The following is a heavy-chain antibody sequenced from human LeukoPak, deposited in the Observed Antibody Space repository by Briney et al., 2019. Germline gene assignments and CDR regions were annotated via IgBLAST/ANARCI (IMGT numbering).Heavy chain of an antibody. J-gene: IGHJ4*02. Sequence: ASVKVSCKASGYTFNYHYIHLVRQAPGQGLEWMGIINPSNGDTNYAQRFQGRVTMTRDTSTSTVYMELSSLDSEDTAVYYCARESDVGKDFDCWGQGTLVTVSS. CDR3: ARESDVGKDFDC. CDR2: INPSNGDT. V-gene: IGHV1-46*02. D-gene: IGHD1-1*01. CDR1: GYTFNYHY.